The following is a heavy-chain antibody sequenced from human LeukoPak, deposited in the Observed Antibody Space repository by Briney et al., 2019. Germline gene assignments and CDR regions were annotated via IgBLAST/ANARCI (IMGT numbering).Heavy chain of an antibody. Sequence: SETLSLTCTVSGCTISSGGYYWIGIRQHPGKGLEWIGYIYYSGSTYYNPSLKSRVTISVDTSKNKFSLKLSCVTAADTAVYYCARGPLKDWYFDLWGRGTLVTVSS. CDR3: ARGPLKDWYFDL. CDR2: IYYSGST. CDR1: GCTISSGGYY. J-gene: IGHJ2*01. V-gene: IGHV4-31*03.